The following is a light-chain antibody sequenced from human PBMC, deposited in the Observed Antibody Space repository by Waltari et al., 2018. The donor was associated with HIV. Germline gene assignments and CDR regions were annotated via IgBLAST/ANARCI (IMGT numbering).Light chain of an antibody. J-gene: IGKJ2*01. CDR1: QSVSGTY. Sequence: EIVLMQSPDTLSLSPGERAPLSRRASQSVSGTYLAWYQQKPGQAPRLLIFGASRRATGIPDRFSGSGSGADFTLTISRLEPEDFAVYFCHQYGGSPRTFGQGTKLEI. V-gene: IGKV3-20*01. CDR3: HQYGGSPRT. CDR2: GAS.